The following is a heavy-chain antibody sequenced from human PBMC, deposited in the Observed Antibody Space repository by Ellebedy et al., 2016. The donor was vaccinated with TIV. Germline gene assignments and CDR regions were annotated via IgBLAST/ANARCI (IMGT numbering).Heavy chain of an antibody. CDR3: ARRQGGWLQSTRYYFDY. J-gene: IGHJ4*02. Sequence: MPSETLSLTCAVYGGSFRGYYWSWIRQPPGKGLEWIGEIHHSGSTKYNPSLKSRVTISVDTSNNQFSLKLSSVTAADTAVYYCARRQGGWLQSTRYYFDYWGQGTLVTVSS. D-gene: IGHD5-24*01. V-gene: IGHV4-34*01. CDR2: IHHSGST. CDR1: GGSFRGYY.